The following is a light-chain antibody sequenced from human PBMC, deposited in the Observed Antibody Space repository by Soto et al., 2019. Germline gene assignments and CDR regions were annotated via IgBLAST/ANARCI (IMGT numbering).Light chain of an antibody. Sequence: QSVLTQPPSVSAAPGQKVTISCSGSSSNMGSDFVSWYQQLPGTAPQLLIYENNKRPAGIPDRFSGSKSATSATLGITGLQTGDEADYYCAAWDTSLSGGVFGGGTKVTVL. CDR1: SSNMGSDF. CDR2: ENN. V-gene: IGLV1-51*02. J-gene: IGLJ3*02. CDR3: AAWDTSLSGGV.